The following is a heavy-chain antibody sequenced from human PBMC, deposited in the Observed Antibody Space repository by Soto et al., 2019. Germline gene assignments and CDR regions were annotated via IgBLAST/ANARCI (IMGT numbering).Heavy chain of an antibody. CDR3: ARDPDEDQLNPGGSFVN. J-gene: IGHJ4*02. CDR2: ISYKGNNK. Sequence: GGSLRLSCAASGFTFSGFATHWVRQSPGKGLEWVAFISYKGNNKYYAESVKGRFTISRDNSENTLYLQMSSLRGDDTAVYYCARDPDEDQLNPGGSFVNWGQGTLVTVSS. D-gene: IGHD5-12*01. CDR1: GFTFSGFA. V-gene: IGHV3-30-3*01.